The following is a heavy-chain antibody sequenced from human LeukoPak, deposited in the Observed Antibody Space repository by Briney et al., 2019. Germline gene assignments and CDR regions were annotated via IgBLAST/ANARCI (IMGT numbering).Heavy chain of an antibody. J-gene: IGHJ4*02. CDR3: ARGYCSSTSCYRFDY. V-gene: IGHV5-51*01. D-gene: IGHD2-2*02. CDR2: IYPGDSDT. CDR1: GYSFTSYW. Sequence: EESLKISCKGSGYSFTSYWIGWVRQMPGKGLEWMGIIYPGDSDTRYSPSFQGQVTISADKSISTAYLQWSSLKASDTAMYYCARGYCSSTSCYRFDYWGQGTLVTVSS.